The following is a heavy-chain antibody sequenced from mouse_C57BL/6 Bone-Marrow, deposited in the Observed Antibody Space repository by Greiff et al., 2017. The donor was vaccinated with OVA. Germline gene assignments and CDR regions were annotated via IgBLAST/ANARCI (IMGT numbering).Heavy chain of an antibody. Sequence: VQLQQSGAELAKPGASVKLSCKASGYTFTSYWMHWVKQRPGQGLEWIGYINPSSGYTKYNQKFKDKATSTADKASSTAYMQLSSLTYEDSAVYYCARLLLRSYFDYWGQGTTLTVSS. CDR2: INPSSGYT. CDR3: ARLLLRSYFDY. D-gene: IGHD1-1*01. J-gene: IGHJ2*01. CDR1: GYTFTSYW. V-gene: IGHV1-7*01.